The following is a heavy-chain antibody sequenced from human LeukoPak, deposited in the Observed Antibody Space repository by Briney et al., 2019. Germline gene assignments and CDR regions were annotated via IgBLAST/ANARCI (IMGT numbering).Heavy chain of an antibody. V-gene: IGHV1-69*01. CDR1: GGTFSSYA. Sequence: GSSVKVSCKASGGTFSSYAISWVRQAPGQGLEWMGGIIPIFGTANYAQKFQGRVTITADESTSAAYMELSSLRSEDTAVYYCARGPAGGSYYFDYWGQGTLVTVSS. D-gene: IGHD1-26*01. CDR2: IIPIFGTA. J-gene: IGHJ4*02. CDR3: ARGPAGGSYYFDY.